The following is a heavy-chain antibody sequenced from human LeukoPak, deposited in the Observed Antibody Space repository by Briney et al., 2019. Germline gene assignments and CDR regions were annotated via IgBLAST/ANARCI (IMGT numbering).Heavy chain of an antibody. V-gene: IGHV4-59*01. CDR3: AREGDIAAAGTFEENWFDP. CDR1: GGSISSYY. D-gene: IGHD6-13*01. Sequence: PSETLSLTCTVSGGSISSYYWSWIRQPPGKGLEWIGYIYYSGSTNYNPSLKSRVTISVDTSKNQFSLKLSSVTAADTAVYYCAREGDIAAAGTFEENWFDPWGQGTLVTVSS. J-gene: IGHJ5*02. CDR2: IYYSGST.